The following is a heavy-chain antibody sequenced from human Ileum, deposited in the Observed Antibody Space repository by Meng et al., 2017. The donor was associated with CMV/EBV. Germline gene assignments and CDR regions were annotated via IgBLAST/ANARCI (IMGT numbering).Heavy chain of an antibody. D-gene: IGHD6-13*01. CDR1: GFTFSRYA. CDR2: TSAIGGGT. J-gene: IGHJ4*02. V-gene: IGHV3-23*01. Sequence: ASGFTFSRYAMTWVRQTPGKGLEWVSATSAIGGGTYYADSVKGRFTISRDNSKNTMYLQMNSLRVEDTAVYYCAKDGSTSWNSESDSWGQGTLVTVSS. CDR3: AKDGSTSWNSESDS.